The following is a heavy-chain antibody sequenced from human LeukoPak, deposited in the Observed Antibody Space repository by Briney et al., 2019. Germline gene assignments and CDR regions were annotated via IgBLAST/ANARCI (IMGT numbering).Heavy chain of an antibody. D-gene: IGHD1-14*01. V-gene: IGHV4-59*01. Sequence: SETLSLTCTVSGASISSYYWSWIRQPPGKGLEWIGYASYSGSTNYNPSLKSRVTISADTSKNQLSLNLTSVTAADTAVYYCARLLTSEYYFHYWGQGTLVTVSS. CDR3: ARLLTSEYYFHY. J-gene: IGHJ4*02. CDR1: GASISSYY. CDR2: ASYSGST.